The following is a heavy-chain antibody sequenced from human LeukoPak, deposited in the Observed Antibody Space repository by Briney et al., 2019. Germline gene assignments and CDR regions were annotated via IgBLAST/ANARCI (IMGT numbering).Heavy chain of an antibody. Sequence: PSETLSLTCTVSGGSISSGSYYWSWIRQPAGKGLEWSGRIYTSGSTNYNPSLKSRVTISVDTSKNQFSLKLSSVTAADTAVYYCARYSITMVRGTGYYFDYWGQGTLVTVSS. CDR2: IYTSGST. J-gene: IGHJ4*02. CDR3: ARYSITMVRGTGYYFDY. V-gene: IGHV4-61*02. D-gene: IGHD3-10*01. CDR1: GGSISSGSYY.